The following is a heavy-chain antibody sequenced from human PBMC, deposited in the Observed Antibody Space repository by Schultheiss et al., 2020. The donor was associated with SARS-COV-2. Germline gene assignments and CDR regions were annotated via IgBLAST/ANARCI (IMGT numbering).Heavy chain of an antibody. V-gene: IGHV3-74*01. D-gene: IGHD2-15*01. CDR2: INSDGSST. CDR1: GFTFSSYW. J-gene: IGHJ5*02. Sequence: GESLKISCAASGFTFSSYWMHWVRQAPGKGLVWVSRINSDGSSTSYADSVKGRFTISRDNSKNTLYLQMNSLRAEDTAVYYCVRDRSWWTPYNCFDLWGRGALVTVSS. CDR3: VRDRSWWTPYNCFDL.